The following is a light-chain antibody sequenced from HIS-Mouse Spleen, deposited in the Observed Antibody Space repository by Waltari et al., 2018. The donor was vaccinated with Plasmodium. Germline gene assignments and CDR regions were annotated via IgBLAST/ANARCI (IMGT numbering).Light chain of an antibody. Sequence: QAVLTQPSSLSASPGASASLTCTLRSGINVGTYRIYWHQQKPGSPPQYLLRYKSDSDKQQGSGVPIRFSGSKDASANAGILLISWLQSEDEADYYCMIWHSSAWVFGGGTKLTVL. CDR3: MIWHSSAWV. V-gene: IGLV5-45*03. CDR1: SGINVGTYR. CDR2: YKSDSDK. J-gene: IGLJ3*02.